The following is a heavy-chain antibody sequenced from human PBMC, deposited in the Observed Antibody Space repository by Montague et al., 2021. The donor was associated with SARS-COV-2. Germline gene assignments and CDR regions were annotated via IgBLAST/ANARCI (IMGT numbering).Heavy chain of an antibody. Sequence: SETLSLTCTVSGGSISSYYWSWIRQPPGKGLEWIGYIYYSGSTNYNPSLKSRVTISVNTSKNQFSLKLSSVTAADTAVYYCARGTAAGTNFDYWGQGTLVTVSS. J-gene: IGHJ4*02. D-gene: IGHD6-13*01. V-gene: IGHV4-59*01. CDR2: IYYSGST. CDR3: ARGTAAGTNFDY. CDR1: GGSISSYY.